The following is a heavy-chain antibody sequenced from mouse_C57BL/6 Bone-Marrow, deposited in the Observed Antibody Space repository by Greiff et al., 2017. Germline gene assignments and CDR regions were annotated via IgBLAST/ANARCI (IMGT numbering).Heavy chain of an antibody. CDR3: ARTGFAY. J-gene: IGHJ3*01. CDR1: GFTFSDHG. CDR2: ISSGSSTI. V-gene: IGHV5-17*01. Sequence: EVQGVESGGGLVKPGGSLKLSCAASGFTFSDHGMHWVRQAPEKGLEWVAYISSGSSTIYYADTVKGRFTISRDNAKNTLFLQMTSLRSEDTAMYYCARTGFAYWGQGTLVTVSA.